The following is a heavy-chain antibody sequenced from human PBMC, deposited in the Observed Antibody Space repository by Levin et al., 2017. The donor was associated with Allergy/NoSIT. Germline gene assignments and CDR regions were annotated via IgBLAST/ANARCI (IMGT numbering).Heavy chain of an antibody. CDR1: GGSVSDYY. Sequence: SETLSLTCSVSGGSVSDYYWNWVRQPPGQGLEWIGHISYTESIMYNPSLQSRLTLSIDTSRNQFSLSLTSVTAADTAIYYCARCRTLGSPAAALSNWFDPWGQGTQVIVSS. J-gene: IGHJ5*02. CDR2: ISYTESI. D-gene: IGHD6-25*01. V-gene: IGHV4-59*02. CDR3: ARCRTLGSPAAALSNWFDP.